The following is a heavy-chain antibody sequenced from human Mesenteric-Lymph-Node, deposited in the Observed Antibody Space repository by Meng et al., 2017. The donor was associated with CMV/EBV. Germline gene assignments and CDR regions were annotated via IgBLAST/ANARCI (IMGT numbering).Heavy chain of an antibody. CDR1: GFTFGDYA. V-gene: IGHV3-49*04. CDR3: TRDGRWCGELLIYYYYGMDV. CDR2: IRSKAYGGTT. J-gene: IGHJ6*02. Sequence: GESLKISCTASGFTFGDYAMSWVRQAPGKGLEWVGFIRSKAYGGTTEYAASVKGRFTISRDDSKSIAYLQMNSLKTEDKAVEYCTRDGRWCGELLIYYYYGMDVWGQGTTVTVSS. D-gene: IGHD3-10*01.